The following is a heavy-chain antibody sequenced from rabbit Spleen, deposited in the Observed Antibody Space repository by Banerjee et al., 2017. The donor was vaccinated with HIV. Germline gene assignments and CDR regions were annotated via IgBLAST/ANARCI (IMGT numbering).Heavy chain of an antibody. Sequence: QEQLVESGGGLVKPEGSLKLSCTASGFSFSSTYWICWVRQAPGKGLELIGCIYGGDSATTWYASWVNGQFTISSHNAQNTVSLQMNSLTAADTATYFCARDAGSGPYIDGYFDLWGPGPRHRL. V-gene: IGHV1S45*01. CDR1: GFSFSSTYW. CDR2: IYGGDSATT. J-gene: IGHJ4*01. D-gene: IGHD8-1*01. CDR3: ARDAGSGPYIDGYFDL.